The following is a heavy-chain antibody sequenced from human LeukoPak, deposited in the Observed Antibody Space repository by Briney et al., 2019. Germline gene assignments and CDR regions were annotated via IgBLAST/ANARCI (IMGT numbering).Heavy chain of an antibody. V-gene: IGHV3-7*01. CDR2: IKQDGSEK. CDR3: ARGGSGSYYKSFDY. CDR1: GFTFSSYW. D-gene: IGHD3-10*01. J-gene: IGHJ4*02. Sequence: GGSLRLSCAASGFTFSSYWMSWVRQAPGKGLEWVANIKQDGSEKYYVDSVKGRFTISRDNAKNSLYLQMNSLRAEDTAVYYCARGGSGSYYKSFDYWGQGTLVTVSS.